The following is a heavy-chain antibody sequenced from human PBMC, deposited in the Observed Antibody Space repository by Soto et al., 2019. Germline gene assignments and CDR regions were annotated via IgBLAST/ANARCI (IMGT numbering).Heavy chain of an antibody. CDR3: ARVGVQWLVRHDYYYMDV. J-gene: IGHJ6*03. CDR2: MNPNSGNT. Sequence: ASVKVSCKASGYTLTSYDINWVRQATGQGLEWMGWMNPNSGNTGYAQKFQGRVTMTRNTSISTAYMELSSLRSEDTAVYYCARVGVQWLVRHDYYYMDVWGKGTTVTVSS. V-gene: IGHV1-8*01. D-gene: IGHD6-19*01. CDR1: GYTLTSYD.